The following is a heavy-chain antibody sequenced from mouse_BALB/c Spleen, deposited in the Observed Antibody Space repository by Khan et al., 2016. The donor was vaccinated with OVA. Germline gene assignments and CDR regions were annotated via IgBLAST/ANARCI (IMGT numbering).Heavy chain of an antibody. CDR1: GFSLTSYG. CDR2: IWAGGST. D-gene: IGHD1-3*01. Sequence: VELVESGPGLVAPSPSLSITCTVSGFSLTSYGVHWVRQPPGQGLEWLGVIWAGGSTNYNSALISRLTISKDNSKRQVVLKTNCLQADDTAMYYCARLEDIWGQGTPLTVSA. CDR3: ARLEDI. V-gene: IGHV2-9*02. J-gene: IGHJ2*01.